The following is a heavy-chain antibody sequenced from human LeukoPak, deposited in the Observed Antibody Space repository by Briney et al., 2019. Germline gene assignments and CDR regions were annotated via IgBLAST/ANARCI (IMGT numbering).Heavy chain of an antibody. J-gene: IGHJ4*02. V-gene: IGHV3-23*01. CDR1: GFTFSSYA. Sequence: GGSLRLSCAASGFTFSSYAMSWVRQAPEKGLELVSTISGSCGSTYYTDSVRGRFTISRDNSKNTLYLQMNSLRAEDTAVYYCTTDEASNDYGDSAPIGPFDYWGQGTLVTVSS. CDR3: TTDEASNDYGDSAPIGPFDY. CDR2: ISGSCGST. D-gene: IGHD4-17*01.